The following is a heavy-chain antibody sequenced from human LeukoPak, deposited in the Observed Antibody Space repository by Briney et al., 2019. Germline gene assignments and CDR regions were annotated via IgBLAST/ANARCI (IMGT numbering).Heavy chain of an antibody. D-gene: IGHD6-13*01. CDR3: ATGYSSSWYYFDY. J-gene: IGHJ4*02. CDR2: INHSGST. V-gene: IGHV4-34*01. Sequence: SETLSLTCAVSGGSFSGYYWSWIRQPPGKGLEWIGEINHSGSTNYNPSLKSRVTISVDTTKNQFSLKLSSVTAADTAVYYCATGYSSSWYYFDYWGQGTLVTVSS. CDR1: GGSFSGYY.